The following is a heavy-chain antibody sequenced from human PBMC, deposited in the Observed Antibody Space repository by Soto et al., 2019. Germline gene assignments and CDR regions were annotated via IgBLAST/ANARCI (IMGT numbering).Heavy chain of an antibody. J-gene: IGHJ4*02. Sequence: VQLVESGGGLVQPGGSLRLSCAASGFTFRSYWMHWVRQAPGKGLVWVSRINIDGSITSYADSVKGRFTISRDNAKSTLYLQMNSLRAEDTAVYYCTRIGYSSSSLGIDYWGQGALVTVSS. CDR1: GFTFRSYW. CDR2: INIDGSIT. V-gene: IGHV3-74*01. D-gene: IGHD6-6*01. CDR3: TRIGYSSSSLGIDY.